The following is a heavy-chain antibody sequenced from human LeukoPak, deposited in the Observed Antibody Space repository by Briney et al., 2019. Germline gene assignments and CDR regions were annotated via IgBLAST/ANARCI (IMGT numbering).Heavy chain of an antibody. CDR3: ARDTVASLDY. V-gene: IGHV1-69*01. CDR1: EVTFSSYA. CDR2: IIPMFGTT. Sequence: SVKVSCKASEVTFSSYAISWVRQAPGQGLEWMGGIIPMFGTTNYAQKFQGRVTITADESTGTAYVELSSLRSEDTAIYYCARDTVASLDYWGQGTLVTVSS. J-gene: IGHJ4*02. D-gene: IGHD6-19*01.